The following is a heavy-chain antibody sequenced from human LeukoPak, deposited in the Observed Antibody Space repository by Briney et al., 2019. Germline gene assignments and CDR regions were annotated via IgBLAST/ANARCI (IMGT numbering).Heavy chain of an antibody. Sequence: GGSLRLSCVGSGFIFSSYRMNWVRQAPGKGLEWISYISSSSTTIYYADSVKGRFTISRDDAKNSLYLQMNSLRAEDTAVYYCARDLGDTYGSVGDFDYWGQGTLVTVSS. D-gene: IGHD3-10*01. CDR2: ISSSSTTI. CDR3: ARDLGDTYGSVGDFDY. CDR1: GFIFSSYR. J-gene: IGHJ4*02. V-gene: IGHV3-48*01.